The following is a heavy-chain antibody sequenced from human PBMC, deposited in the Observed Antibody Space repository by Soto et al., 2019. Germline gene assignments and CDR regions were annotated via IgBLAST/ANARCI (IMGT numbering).Heavy chain of an antibody. Sequence: ASVKVSCKASGYTFTSYGISWVRQAPGQGLEWMGWISAYNGNTNYAQKLQGRVTMTTDTSTSTAYMELRSLRSDDTAVYYCAREGTTVTTRDTYYYGMDVWGQGTTVTVSS. CDR1: GYTFTSYG. J-gene: IGHJ6*02. CDR3: AREGTTVTTRDTYYYGMDV. V-gene: IGHV1-18*01. CDR2: ISAYNGNT. D-gene: IGHD4-4*01.